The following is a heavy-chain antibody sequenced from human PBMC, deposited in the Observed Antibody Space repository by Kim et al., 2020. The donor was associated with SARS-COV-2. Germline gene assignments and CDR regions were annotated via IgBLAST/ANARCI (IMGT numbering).Heavy chain of an antibody. J-gene: IGHJ4*02. D-gene: IGHD2-21*01. Sequence: GGSLRLSCAASGFSFASYGINWVRQAPGKGLEWVAAIRQDGSEQYYAHSLKGRFTISRDNARNSLSLHMHSLGAEDTAVYYCARDSLYCGGDCSFSDYWGQGTLVTVS. CDR1: GFSFASYG. CDR2: IRQDGSEQ. CDR3: ARDSLYCGGDCSFSDY. V-gene: IGHV3-7*01.